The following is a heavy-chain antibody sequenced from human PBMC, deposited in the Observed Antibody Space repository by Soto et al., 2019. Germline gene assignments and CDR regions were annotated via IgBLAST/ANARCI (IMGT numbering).Heavy chain of an antibody. CDR2: FIPIFVSA. CDR3: ARDVSSDTMGFRGYDL. D-gene: IGHD3-10*01. J-gene: IGHJ4*01. CDR1: GGTVSSYA. V-gene: IGHV1-69*01. Sequence: QLHLVQSGAEVKKAGSSVKVSCKASGGTVSSYAITWVRQAPGKGLEWMGVFIPIFVSAHYAPKFQGRITITAEESTRTGYMELSGLTSEDTAISYCARDVSSDTMGFRGYDLWGQGTQVTVS.